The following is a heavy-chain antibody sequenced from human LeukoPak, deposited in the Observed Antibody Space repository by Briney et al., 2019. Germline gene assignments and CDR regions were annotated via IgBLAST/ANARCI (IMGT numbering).Heavy chain of an antibody. CDR1: GITLSNYG. J-gene: IGHJ4*02. D-gene: IGHD2-2*01. CDR3: ARDLIVVPAAISMDRSGY. V-gene: IGHV3-23*01. Sequence: GGSLRLSCVVSGITLSNYGMSWVRQAPGKGLEWVSGISGGGGGTYYADSVKGRFTISRDNAKNSLYLQMNSLRAEDTAVYYCARDLIVVPAAISMDRSGYWGQGTLVTVSS. CDR2: ISGGGGGT.